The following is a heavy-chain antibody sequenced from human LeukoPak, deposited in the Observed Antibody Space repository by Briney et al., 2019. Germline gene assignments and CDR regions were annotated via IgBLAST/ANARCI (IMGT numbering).Heavy chain of an antibody. J-gene: IGHJ4*02. CDR1: GFTFSSYA. CDR2: ISSNGGST. CDR3: ARDWKTNSFDY. Sequence: PGGSLRLSCSASGFTFSSYAMHWVRQAPGKGLEYVSAISSNGGSTYYADSVKGRFTISRDISKNTLYLQMDSLRAEDTAIYYCARDWKTNSFDYWGQGTLVTVSS. V-gene: IGHV3-64*04. D-gene: IGHD1-1*01.